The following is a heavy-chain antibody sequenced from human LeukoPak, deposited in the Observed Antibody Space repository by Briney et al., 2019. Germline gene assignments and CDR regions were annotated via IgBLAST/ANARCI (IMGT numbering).Heavy chain of an antibody. D-gene: IGHD6-19*01. J-gene: IGHJ4*02. V-gene: IGHV3-21*01. CDR2: ISSSSSYI. Sequence: GGSLRLSCAASGFTFSSYSMNWVRQAPGKGLEWVSSISSSSSYIYYADSVKGRFTISRGNAKNSLYLQMNSLRAEDTAVYYCARGDSSGWYSVYWGQGTLVTVSS. CDR1: GFTFSSYS. CDR3: ARGDSSGWYSVY.